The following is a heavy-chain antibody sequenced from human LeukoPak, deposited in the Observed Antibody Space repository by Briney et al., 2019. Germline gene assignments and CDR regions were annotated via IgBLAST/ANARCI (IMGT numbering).Heavy chain of an antibody. D-gene: IGHD2-2*01. J-gene: IGHJ4*02. CDR3: ARDPPLGYCSSSSCPHLDY. CDR2: ISSSSSFI. V-gene: IGHV3-21*01. Sequence: GGSLRLSCAASGFTFSRYSLNWVRRAPGKGLEWVSSISSSSSFIYYADSVKGRFTISRDNAKNSLYLQMNSLRAEDTAVYYCARDPPLGYCSSSSCPHLDYWGQGTLVTVSS. CDR1: GFTFSRYS.